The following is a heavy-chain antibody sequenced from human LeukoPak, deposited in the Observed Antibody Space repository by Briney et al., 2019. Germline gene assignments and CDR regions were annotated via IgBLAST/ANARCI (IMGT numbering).Heavy chain of an antibody. V-gene: IGHV4-34*01. CDR3: ARGPTYQPIDS. CDR1: GGSFSGYY. J-gene: IGHJ4*02. D-gene: IGHD2-2*01. Sequence: SETLSLTCAVYGGSFSGYYWSWIRQPPGRGLEWIGEINHSGSTNYNPSLKSRVTISVDTSKNQFSLKLSSVTAADTAVYYCARGPTYQPIDSWGQGTLVTVSS. CDR2: INHSGST.